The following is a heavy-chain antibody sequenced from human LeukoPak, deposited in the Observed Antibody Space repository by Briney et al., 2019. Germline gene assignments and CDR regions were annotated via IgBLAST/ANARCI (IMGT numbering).Heavy chain of an antibody. Sequence: GRSLRLSCAASGFTFSNYAMHWVRQTPGKGLEWVAFVSYDGSWDSHSDSVKGRFTISRDNAKNSLYLQMNSLRAEDTAVYYCARVGSGSYFGGWDYWGQGTLVTVSS. V-gene: IGHV3-30*07. J-gene: IGHJ4*02. D-gene: IGHD1-26*01. CDR1: GFTFSNYA. CDR2: VSYDGSWD. CDR3: ARVGSGSYFGGWDY.